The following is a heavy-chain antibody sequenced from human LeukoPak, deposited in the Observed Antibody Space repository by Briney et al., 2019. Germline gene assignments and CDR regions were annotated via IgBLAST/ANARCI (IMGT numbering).Heavy chain of an antibody. CDR3: ARAFYYDIIGGEGMDV. D-gene: IGHD3-22*01. CDR1: GGSFSGYY. J-gene: IGHJ6*02. V-gene: IGHV3-21*01. Sequence: PSETLSLTCAVYGGSFSGYYWSWIRQAPGKGLEWVSSISNSASYIFYADSVKGRFTISRDNAKNSLYLQMNSLRAEDTAVYYCARAFYYDIIGGEGMDVWGQGTTVTVSS. CDR2: ISNSASYI.